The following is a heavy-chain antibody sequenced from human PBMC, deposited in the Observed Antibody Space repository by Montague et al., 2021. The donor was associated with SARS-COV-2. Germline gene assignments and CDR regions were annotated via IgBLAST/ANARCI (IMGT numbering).Heavy chain of an antibody. D-gene: IGHD5-18*01. Sequence: SETLSLTCTVSGGSIRSSSYYWGWIRQPPGKGLEWIGSIYYSGSTYYNPSLKSRVTISVDTSKNQFSLKLNSVTAADTALYYCARREYSYGWGDWGQGTLVTVSS. CDR1: GGSIRSSSYY. CDR2: IYYSGST. V-gene: IGHV4-39*01. CDR3: ARREYSYGWGD. J-gene: IGHJ4*02.